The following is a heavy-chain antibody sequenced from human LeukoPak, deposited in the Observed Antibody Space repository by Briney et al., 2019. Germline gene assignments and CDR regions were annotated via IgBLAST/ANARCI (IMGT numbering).Heavy chain of an antibody. CDR3: ARGLSYSSSWYRVGYYYYMDV. J-gene: IGHJ6*03. CDR2: IYYSGST. D-gene: IGHD6-13*01. CDR1: GGSISSSSYY. Sequence: SETLSLTCTVSGGSISSSSYYWGWIRQPPRKGLEWIGSIYYSGSTYYNPSLKSRVTISVDTSKNQFSLKLSSVTAADTAVYYCARGLSYSSSWYRVGYYYYMDVWGKGTTVTISS. V-gene: IGHV4-39*07.